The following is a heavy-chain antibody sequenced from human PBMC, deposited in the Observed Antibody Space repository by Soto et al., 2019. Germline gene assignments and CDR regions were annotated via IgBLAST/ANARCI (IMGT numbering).Heavy chain of an antibody. CDR1: GFTFSSYA. D-gene: IGHD2-15*01. CDR3: ARTITIGYCSGGSCYGHDAFDI. CDR2: ISSNGGST. Sequence: PGGSLRLSCAASGFTFSSYAMHWVRQAPGKGLEYASAISSNGGSTYYANTVKGRFTISRDNSKNTLYLQMGSLRAEDMAVYYCARTITIGYCSGGSCYGHDAFDIWGQGTMVTVSS. V-gene: IGHV3-64*01. J-gene: IGHJ3*02.